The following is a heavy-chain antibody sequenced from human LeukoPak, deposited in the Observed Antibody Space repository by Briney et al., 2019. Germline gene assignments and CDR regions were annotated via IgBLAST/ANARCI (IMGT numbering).Heavy chain of an antibody. Sequence: ASVKVSCKVFGNSLSELPMHWVRQAPGKGLEWMGGFDPDVGETIYAQEFQGRISMPEDTSTDTANMELSGLRSEDTAVYYCATDENGSYLGSWGQGTLVTVSS. CDR3: ATDENGSYLGS. CDR2: FDPDVGET. J-gene: IGHJ5*02. CDR1: GNSLSELP. V-gene: IGHV1-24*01. D-gene: IGHD3-10*01.